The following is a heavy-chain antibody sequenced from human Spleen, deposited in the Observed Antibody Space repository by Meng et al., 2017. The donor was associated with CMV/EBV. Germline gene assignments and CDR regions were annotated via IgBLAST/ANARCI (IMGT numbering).Heavy chain of an antibody. D-gene: IGHD2-2*01. CDR2: IIPISGAS. CDR3: AASPGSRVPAATVY. Sequence: ASGGPFSSYVVIWVRQAPGQGLEWMGGIIPISGASNYAQKFQGRVTVTTDESTNTAHMELSGLKSEDTAVYYCAASPGSRVPAATVYWGQGTLVTVSS. CDR1: GGPFSSYV. J-gene: IGHJ4*02. V-gene: IGHV1-69*05.